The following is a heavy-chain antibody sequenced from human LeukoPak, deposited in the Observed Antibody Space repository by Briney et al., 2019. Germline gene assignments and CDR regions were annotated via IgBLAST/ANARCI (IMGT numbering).Heavy chain of an antibody. CDR2: VNDRGDT. CDR1: GGSFSNYY. D-gene: IGHD2-15*01. Sequence: PSETLSLTCGVDGGSFSNYYWSWIRQSPGRGLEWIGEVNDRGDTDYNPSLKSRVTISVDTSKNQFSLKLSSVTAADTAVYYCARLRVGYCSGGSCYSGGPRGNWFDPWGQGTLVTVSS. V-gene: IGHV4-34*01. J-gene: IGHJ5*02. CDR3: ARLRVGYCSGGSCYSGGPRGNWFDP.